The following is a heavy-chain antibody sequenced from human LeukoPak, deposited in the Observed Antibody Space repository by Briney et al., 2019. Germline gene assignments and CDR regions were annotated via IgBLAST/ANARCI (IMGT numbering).Heavy chain of an antibody. Sequence: PGGSLRLSCEASGFTYISYEMNWVRQAPGKGLEWISYINTRGSTIYYADSVKGRFTISRDNAKNSLYLQMNSLRVEDTAVYYCARELRDSSGWSKVRFDYWGQGALVTVSS. CDR3: ARELRDSSGWSKVRFDY. J-gene: IGHJ4*02. CDR1: GFTYISYE. D-gene: IGHD6-19*01. CDR2: INTRGSTI. V-gene: IGHV3-48*03.